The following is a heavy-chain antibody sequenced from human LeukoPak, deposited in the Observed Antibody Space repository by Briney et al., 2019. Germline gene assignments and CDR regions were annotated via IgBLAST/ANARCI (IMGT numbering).Heavy chain of an antibody. J-gene: IGHJ4*02. D-gene: IGHD6-13*01. V-gene: IGHV3-23*01. CDR3: AKDLVGSTWYQGYYFDY. CDR2: ISGSGGST. CDR1: GFTFSSHA. Sequence: GGSLRLSCAASGFTFSSHAMSWVRQAPGKGLEWVSAISGSGGSTYYADSVKGRFTISRDNSKNTLYLQMNSLRAEDTAVYYCAKDLVGSTWYQGYYFDYWGQGTLVTVSS.